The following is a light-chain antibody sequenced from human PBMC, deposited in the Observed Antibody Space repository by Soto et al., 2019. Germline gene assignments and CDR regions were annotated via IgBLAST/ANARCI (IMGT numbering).Light chain of an antibody. Sequence: QSVLTQPASVSGSPGQSSTISCTGTSSDVGGYNYVSWYQQHPGKAPKLMIYDVSNRPSGVSNRFSGSKSGNTASLTISGLQAEDEADYYCSSYTSRSTLVFGTGTKVTVL. CDR1: SSDVGGYNY. CDR3: SSYTSRSTLV. J-gene: IGLJ1*01. V-gene: IGLV2-14*01. CDR2: DVS.